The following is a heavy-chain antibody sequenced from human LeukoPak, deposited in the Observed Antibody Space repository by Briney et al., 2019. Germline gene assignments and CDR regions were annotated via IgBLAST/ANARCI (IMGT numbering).Heavy chain of an antibody. CDR1: GDSVSSNSAA. Sequence: SQTLSLTCALSGDSVSSNSAAWNWIRQSPSRGPEWLGRIYYRSKWYNDYAVSVKSRITINPDTSKNQFSLQLNSVTPEDTAVYYCASGTGDPGYYYGMDVWGQGTTVTVSS. D-gene: IGHD7-27*01. J-gene: IGHJ6*02. CDR3: ASGTGDPGYYYGMDV. V-gene: IGHV6-1*01. CDR2: IYYRSKWYN.